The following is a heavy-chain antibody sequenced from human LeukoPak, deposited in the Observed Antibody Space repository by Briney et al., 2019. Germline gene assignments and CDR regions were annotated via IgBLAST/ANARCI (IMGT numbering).Heavy chain of an antibody. J-gene: IGHJ3*02. CDR1: GGSFSGYY. Sequence: SETLSLTCAVYGGSFSGYYWSWIRQPPGKGLEWIGEINHSGSTNYNPSLKSRLTISVDTSKNQFSLKLRSVTAADTAVYYCARRVVLDIWGQGTMVTVSS. CDR3: ARRVVLDI. CDR2: INHSGST. V-gene: IGHV4-34*01.